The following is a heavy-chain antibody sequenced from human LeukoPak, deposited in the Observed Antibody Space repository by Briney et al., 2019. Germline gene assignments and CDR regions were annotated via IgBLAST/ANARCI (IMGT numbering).Heavy chain of an antibody. Sequence: GGSLRLSCAASGFTCSSYAMSWVRQAPGKGLEWVSAISGSGGSTYYADSVKGPFTIDRDHSKNPLYLQMNSLRAEDTALYHCAQDMIPHELLVGPLFDPWRQGTLVTVSS. V-gene: IGHV3-23*01. J-gene: IGHJ5*02. CDR2: ISGSGGST. D-gene: IGHD1-26*01. CDR1: GFTCSSYA. CDR3: AQDMIPHELLVGPLFDP.